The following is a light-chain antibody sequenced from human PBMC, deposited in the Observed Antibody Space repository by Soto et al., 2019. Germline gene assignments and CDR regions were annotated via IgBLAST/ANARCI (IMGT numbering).Light chain of an antibody. Sequence: DIQMTQSPSTLSASVGDILTITFRASQSINNWLAWYQKKPGRAPKLLIYKASVLETVAPSRFSGTGSGTEFTLTINGLQPDDFATYYCQQYSSYSPITFGQGTRLEIK. V-gene: IGKV1-5*03. CDR2: KAS. CDR1: QSINNW. CDR3: QQYSSYSPIT. J-gene: IGKJ5*01.